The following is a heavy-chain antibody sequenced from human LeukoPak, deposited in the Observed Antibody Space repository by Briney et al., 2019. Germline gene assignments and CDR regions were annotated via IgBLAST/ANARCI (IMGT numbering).Heavy chain of an antibody. D-gene: IGHD3-3*01. CDR2: INPNSGYT. CDR1: GYTFTGYH. CDR3: AREYYDFWSGYYYPNYYYYYGMDV. J-gene: IGHJ6*02. Sequence: ASVKVACKASGYTFTGYHMHWVRQAPGQGLEWMGRINPNSGYTNYAQKFQGRVSMTRDTSISTAYMELSSLRSEDPAVYYCAREYYDFWSGYYYPNYYYYYGMDVWGQGTTVTVSS. V-gene: IGHV1-2*06.